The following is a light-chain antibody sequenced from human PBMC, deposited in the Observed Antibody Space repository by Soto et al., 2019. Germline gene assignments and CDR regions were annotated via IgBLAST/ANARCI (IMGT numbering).Light chain of an antibody. CDR3: SSYTTSSTLV. Sequence: QSVLTQPPSVAGSPGQSGTSSFSGTNSYIGNYNRVSWYQQPPGTAPQLIIYAVSNRPSGVPARVSGSQSANAASLTISGVQAEDQADCYCSSYTTSSTLVFGGGTQLAVL. J-gene: IGLJ3*02. CDR1: NSYIGNYNR. V-gene: IGLV2-18*02. CDR2: AVS.